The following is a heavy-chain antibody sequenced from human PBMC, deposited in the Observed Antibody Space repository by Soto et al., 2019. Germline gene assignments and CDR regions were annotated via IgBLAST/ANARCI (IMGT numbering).Heavy chain of an antibody. CDR1: GFTFSDHH. V-gene: IGHV3-72*01. Sequence: PGGSLRLSCAVSGFTFSDHHMDWVRQTPGKGLEWVGRSRNKDNSHTTEYAASVKGRFTISRDESKNSLFLQMNSLQTADTDVYFCVRAKFTNSRFNFDFWGQGTLVTVSS. CDR2: SRNKDNSHTT. CDR3: VRAKFTNSRFNFDF. J-gene: IGHJ4*02. D-gene: IGHD2-2*01.